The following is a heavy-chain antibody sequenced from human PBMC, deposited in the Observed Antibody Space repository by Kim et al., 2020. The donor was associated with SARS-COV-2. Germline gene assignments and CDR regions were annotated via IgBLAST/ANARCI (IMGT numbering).Heavy chain of an antibody. D-gene: IGHD1-26*01. V-gene: IGHV3-30-3*02. J-gene: IGHJ4*02. Sequence: ADYVKGRFTISRDNSKNTLYLQMNSLRAEDTAVYYCAKDLKWELLPALDYWGQGTLVTVSS. CDR3: AKDLKWELLPALDY.